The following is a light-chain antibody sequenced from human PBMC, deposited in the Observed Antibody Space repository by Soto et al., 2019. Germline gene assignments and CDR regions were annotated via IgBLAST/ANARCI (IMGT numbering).Light chain of an antibody. CDR3: QQRSNWPT. Sequence: EVVLTQSPGSLSLSPGDRATLSGRASQSLVNTYVAWYQQKAGQAPRLLIYDESTRATGIPDRFSGSGSGTDFTLSISRLEPEDFAVYYCQQRSNWPTVGQGTRLEIK. CDR2: DES. V-gene: IGKV3D-20*02. J-gene: IGKJ5*01. CDR1: QSLVNTY.